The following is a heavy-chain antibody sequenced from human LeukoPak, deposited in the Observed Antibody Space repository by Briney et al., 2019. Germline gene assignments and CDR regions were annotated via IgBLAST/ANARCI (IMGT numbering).Heavy chain of an antibody. V-gene: IGHV1-18*01. Sequence: ASVKVSCKASGYTFKSYAITWVRQAPGQGLEWMGWIDPYNGNTNYAQKLQGRVTMTTDTSTSTAYMELRSLRSDDTAVYYCARGNYYGSGSSDYWGQGTLVTVSS. D-gene: IGHD3-10*01. J-gene: IGHJ4*02. CDR1: GYTFKSYA. CDR2: IDPYNGNT. CDR3: ARGNYYGSGSSDY.